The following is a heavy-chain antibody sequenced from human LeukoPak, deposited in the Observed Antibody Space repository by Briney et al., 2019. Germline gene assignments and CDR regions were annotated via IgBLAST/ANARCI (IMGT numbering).Heavy chain of an antibody. CDR3: ARGNILTGYCFDF. D-gene: IGHD3-9*01. J-gene: IGHJ4*02. CDR1: GWSITGYY. Sequence: PSETLSLTCAVYGWSITGYYWSWIRQTPGRGLEWVGEIHYTGATSYNPSLKGRATISTDTSKNQFSLRLSSVTAADTAVYYCARGNILTGYCFDFWGQGALVTVSS. CDR2: IHYTGAT. V-gene: IGHV4-34*01.